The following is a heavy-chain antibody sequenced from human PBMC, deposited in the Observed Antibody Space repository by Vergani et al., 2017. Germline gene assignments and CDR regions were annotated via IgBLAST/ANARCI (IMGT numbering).Heavy chain of an antibody. V-gene: IGHV4-34*01. CDR1: GGSFSGYY. CDR3: ASGTTMYYYGMDV. J-gene: IGHJ6*02. CDR2: INHSGST. Sequence: QVQLQQWGAGLLKPSETLSLTCAVYGGSFSGYYWSWIRQPPGKGLEWFGEINHSGSTTYNPSLKSRVTISVDTSKNQFSLKLSSVTAADTAVYYCASGTTMYYYGMDVWGQGTTVTVSS. D-gene: IGHD1-7*01.